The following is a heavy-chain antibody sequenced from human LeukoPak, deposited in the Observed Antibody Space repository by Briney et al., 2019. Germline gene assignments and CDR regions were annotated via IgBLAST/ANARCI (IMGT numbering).Heavy chain of an antibody. CDR2: IYSGGST. V-gene: IGHV3-66*01. Sequence: GGSLRLSCAASGFTVSSNYMSWVRQAPGKGLEWVSVIYSGGSTYYADSVKGRFTISRDNSKNTLYLQMNSLRAEDTAVYYCASAGGDYAAGWFDPWGQGTLVTVSS. J-gene: IGHJ5*02. CDR3: ASAGGDYAAGWFDP. CDR1: GFTVSSNY. D-gene: IGHD4-17*01.